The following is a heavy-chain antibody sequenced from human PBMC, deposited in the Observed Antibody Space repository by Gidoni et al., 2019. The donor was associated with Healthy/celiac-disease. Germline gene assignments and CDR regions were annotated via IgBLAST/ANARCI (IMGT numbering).Heavy chain of an antibody. CDR2: IKSKSYGGTT. D-gene: IGHD2-2*01. CDR1: GVTFSNAG. Sequence: EVQLVESGGGLVKPGGSLRLSCAASGVTFSNAGMNWVRQAPGKGLEWVGRIKSKSYGGTTDYAAPVKGRFTISRDDSKNTLYLQMNSLKTEDTAVYYCTTGKRGVVVVPAAPLADYWGQGTLVTVSS. CDR3: TTGKRGVVVVPAAPLADY. V-gene: IGHV3-15*07. J-gene: IGHJ4*02.